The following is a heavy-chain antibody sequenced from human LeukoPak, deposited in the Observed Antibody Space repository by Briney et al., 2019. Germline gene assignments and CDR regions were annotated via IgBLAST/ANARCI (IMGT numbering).Heavy chain of an antibody. Sequence: SQTLSLTCAISGDSVSSNSAAWNWIRQCPSRGLEWLGRTYYRSKWYNDYALSVKSRITINPDTSKNQFSLQLNSVTPEDTAVYYCARETTASGSPFDYWGQGTLVIVSS. CDR1: GDSVSSNSAA. D-gene: IGHD6-19*01. CDR3: ARETTASGSPFDY. V-gene: IGHV6-1*01. J-gene: IGHJ4*02. CDR2: TYYRSKWYN.